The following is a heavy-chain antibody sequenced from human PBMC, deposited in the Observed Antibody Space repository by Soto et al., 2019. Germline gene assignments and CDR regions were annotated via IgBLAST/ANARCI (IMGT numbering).Heavy chain of an antibody. CDR3: VRGLAVVCDI. Sequence: PSQTLSLTCVISGDSVSSNIAAWNLIRQSPSRGLEWLGRTYYRSKWYSDYAISVKSRITISPDTSKNHFSLHLNSVTPEDTGVYYCVRGLAVVCDIWGQGTMVTVSS. J-gene: IGHJ3*02. D-gene: IGHD6-19*01. V-gene: IGHV6-1*01. CDR1: GDSVSSNIAA. CDR2: TYYRSKWYS.